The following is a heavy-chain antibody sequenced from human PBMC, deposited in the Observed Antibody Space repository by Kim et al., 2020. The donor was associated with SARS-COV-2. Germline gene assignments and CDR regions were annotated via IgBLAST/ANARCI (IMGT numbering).Heavy chain of an antibody. D-gene: IGHD4-17*01. V-gene: IGHV3-64*01. CDR3: TRKEVPPAGSIERWHYYGMDV. Sequence: GGSLRLSCAASGFSVGNYAMFWVRQAPGKGLEYVSGISGKGDSTDYGNSVRGRFTISRDISKNTLYLQMGSLRTEDTALYYCTRKEVPPAGSIERWHYYGMDVWGQGTTVTVSS. CDR1: GFSVGNYA. CDR2: ISGKGDST. J-gene: IGHJ6*02.